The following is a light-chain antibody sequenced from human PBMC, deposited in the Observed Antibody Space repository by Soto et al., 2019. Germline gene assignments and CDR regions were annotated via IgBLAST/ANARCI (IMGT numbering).Light chain of an antibody. CDR1: QSIDSY. CDR3: QQSYSMPWT. J-gene: IGKJ1*01. CDR2: AAS. Sequence: DIQMTQSPSSLSASVGDRVTITCRTSQSIDSYLNWYQEKPGKAPNLLMYAASSLQSGVPSRFSGSGSGTDFTLTITSLQPEDFATYYCQQSYSMPWTFGQGTKV. V-gene: IGKV1-39*01.